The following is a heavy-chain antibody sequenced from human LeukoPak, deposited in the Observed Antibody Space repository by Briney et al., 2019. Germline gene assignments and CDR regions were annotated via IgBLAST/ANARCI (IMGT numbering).Heavy chain of an antibody. CDR2: ISGSGIST. J-gene: IGHJ4*02. D-gene: IGHD2-15*01. CDR1: GFTFSSYA. CDR3: AKLGCSGGSCYSLFDY. V-gene: IGHV3-23*01. Sequence: GGSLRLSCAASGFTFSSYAMSWVRQAPGKGLEWVSAISGSGISTYHADSVKGRFTISRDDSKNTLYLQMNSLRAEDTAVYYCAKLGCSGGSCYSLFDYWGQGTLVTVSS.